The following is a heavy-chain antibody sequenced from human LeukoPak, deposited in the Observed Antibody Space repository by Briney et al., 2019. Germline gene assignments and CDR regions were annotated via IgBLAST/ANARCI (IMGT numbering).Heavy chain of an antibody. Sequence: PSETLSLTCTVSGDSRSNSIYYWGWIRQPPGKGLEWIGSIYYSGSTYYNPSLKSRVTISVDTSKNQFSLKLSSVTAADTAVYYCARDWTSSLYGDPHPSKRPLSDYWGQGTLVTVSS. V-gene: IGHV4-39*07. CDR2: IYYSGST. CDR3: ARDWTSSLYGDPHPSKRPLSDY. D-gene: IGHD4-17*01. J-gene: IGHJ4*02. CDR1: GDSRSNSIYY.